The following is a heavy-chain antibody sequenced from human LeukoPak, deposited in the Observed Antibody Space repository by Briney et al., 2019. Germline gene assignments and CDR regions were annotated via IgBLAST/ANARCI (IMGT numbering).Heavy chain of an antibody. CDR3: AREYRGGDCYGRPYYGMDV. J-gene: IGHJ6*02. Sequence: ASVKVSCKASGYTFTSYYMHWVRQAPGQGLEWMGIINPSGGSTSYAQKFQGRVTMTRDTSTSTVYMELSSLRSEDTAVYYCAREYRGGDCYGRPYYGMDVWGQGTTVTVSS. D-gene: IGHD2-21*02. CDR2: INPSGGST. CDR1: GYTFTSYY. V-gene: IGHV1-46*01.